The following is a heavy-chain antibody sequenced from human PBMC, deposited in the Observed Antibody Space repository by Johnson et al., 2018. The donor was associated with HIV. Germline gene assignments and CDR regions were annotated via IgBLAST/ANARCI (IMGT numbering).Heavy chain of an antibody. Sequence: VQLLESGGGLVQPGGSLRLSCAASRFTFSNYWMSWVRQAPGKGLEWVANIKHDGGEKYYVDSVKGRFTISRDNAKNSLYLQMNSLRAEDTAVYYCARDTKYYYDSSGNNYEHDAFDIWGQGTMVTVSS. CDR2: IKHDGGEK. CDR3: ARDTKYYYDSSGNNYEHDAFDI. D-gene: IGHD3-22*01. CDR1: RFTFSNYW. V-gene: IGHV3-7*05. J-gene: IGHJ3*02.